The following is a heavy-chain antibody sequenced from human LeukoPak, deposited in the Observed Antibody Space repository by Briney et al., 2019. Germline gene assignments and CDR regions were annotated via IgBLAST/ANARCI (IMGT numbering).Heavy chain of an antibody. D-gene: IGHD5-12*01. Sequence: GGSLRLSCVTSGFSFNNYAMNWVRQAPGEGLEWVSLIIGSSGSTFYADSVKGRFTISRDKSKNTLYLQMNSLRAEDTAVCYCAKGAYDYIEIAYFDYWGQGSLVTVSS. CDR2: IIGSSGST. CDR1: GFSFNNYA. J-gene: IGHJ4*02. V-gene: IGHV3-23*01. CDR3: AKGAYDYIEIAYFDY.